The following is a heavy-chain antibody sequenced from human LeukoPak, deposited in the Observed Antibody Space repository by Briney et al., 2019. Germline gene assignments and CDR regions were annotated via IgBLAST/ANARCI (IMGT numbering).Heavy chain of an antibody. Sequence: GGSLRLSCAASGFTFSSYGMNWVRQAPGKGLEWVAVMSYDGTNKFYADSVKGRFTISRDNSKNTVYLQMNSLRAEDTAVYYCAKNWKLGIAARPYYFDYWGQGTLVTVSS. J-gene: IGHJ4*02. D-gene: IGHD6-6*01. CDR2: MSYDGTNK. CDR3: AKNWKLGIAARPYYFDY. V-gene: IGHV3-30*18. CDR1: GFTFSSYG.